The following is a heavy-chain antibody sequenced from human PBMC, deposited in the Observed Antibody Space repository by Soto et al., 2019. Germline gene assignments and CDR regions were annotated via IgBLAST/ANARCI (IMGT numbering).Heavy chain of an antibody. Sequence: QVRLVESGGGVVQPGTSLRLSCAASGFTFSSYAIHWVRQAPGKGLEWVAFMSSDGSNTFYADSVRGRFTVSSDNSKSTLYLQMNGLMPEDTAVYYCTKSHSTALVPYYFDYWGQGTLVTVSS. CDR2: MSSDGSNT. J-gene: IGHJ4*02. D-gene: IGHD5-18*01. V-gene: IGHV3-30*18. CDR1: GFTFSSYA. CDR3: TKSHSTALVPYYFDY.